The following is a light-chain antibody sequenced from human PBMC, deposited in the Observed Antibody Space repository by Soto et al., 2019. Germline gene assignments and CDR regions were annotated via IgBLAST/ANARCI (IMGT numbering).Light chain of an antibody. J-gene: IGKJ1*01. CDR3: QQYGSSSWT. CDR2: GAS. CDR1: QSVRSSY. Sequence: EIVLTQSPGTLSLPPGERATLSCRASQSVRSSYLAWYQQKFGQAPRLLLYGASSRATGIPDRFSGSGSGTDFTLTISRLDPEYFALYYCQQYGSSSWTFGQGTKVEIK. V-gene: IGKV3-20*01.